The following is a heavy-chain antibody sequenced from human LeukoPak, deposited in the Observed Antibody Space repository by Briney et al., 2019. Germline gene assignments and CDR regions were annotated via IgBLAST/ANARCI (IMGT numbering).Heavy chain of an antibody. J-gene: IGHJ5*02. CDR1: GFTFSSYA. CDR3: ARAGIVGATKDNWFDP. CDR2: IFGSGGST. D-gene: IGHD1-26*01. V-gene: IGHV3-23*01. Sequence: GGSLRLSCAASGFTFSSYAMYWVRQAPGKGLEWVSGIFGSGGSTHYADSVKGRFTISRDNSKNTVYLQMNSLRAEDTAVYYCARAGIVGATKDNWFDPWGQGTLVTVSS.